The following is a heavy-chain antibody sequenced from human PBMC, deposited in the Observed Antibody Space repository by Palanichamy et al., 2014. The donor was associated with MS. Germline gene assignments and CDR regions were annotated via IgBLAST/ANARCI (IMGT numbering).Heavy chain of an antibody. Sequence: QLQLQESGPGLVKPSETLSLTCTVSGDSISSGGHYWGWIRQPPGKGLEWIGTIYYSGSTYYNPSLKSRVTMSRDTPKKQFSLHLSSVTAADTAMYYCMRSRRGPIMVQVGYFDYWGQGILVTVSS. V-gene: IGHV4-39*07. J-gene: IGHJ4*02. D-gene: IGHD3-10*01. CDR2: IYYSGST. CDR1: GDSISSGGHY. CDR3: MRSRRGPIMVQVGYFDY.